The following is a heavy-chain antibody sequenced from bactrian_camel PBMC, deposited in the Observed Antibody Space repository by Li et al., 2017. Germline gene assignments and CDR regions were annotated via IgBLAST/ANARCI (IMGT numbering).Heavy chain of an antibody. CDR3: ATKYCSGEYCYTTAGFGY. V-gene: IGHV3-2*01. CDR2: IYSDGSYT. D-gene: IGHD2*01. CDR1: GFTFTRYY. Sequence: HVQLVESGGDSVLPGGSLRLSCAASGFTFTRYYMSWVRQAPGKGLEWVSSIYSDGSYTSYADSVKGRFTISRDNAKNTVYLQMNSLKSENTALYYCATKYCSGEYCYTTAGFGYWGQGTQVTVS. J-gene: IGHJ6*01.